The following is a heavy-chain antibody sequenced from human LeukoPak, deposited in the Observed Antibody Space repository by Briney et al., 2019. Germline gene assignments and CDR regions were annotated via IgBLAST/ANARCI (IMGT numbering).Heavy chain of an antibody. J-gene: IGHJ4*02. V-gene: IGHV3-23*01. D-gene: IGHD3-22*01. Sequence: PGGSLRLSCAPSGFTFSRYALSWVRQAPGKGLEWVSAISGSGGSTYYADSVKGRFTISRYNSKNTLYLQMNSLRAEDTAVYYCAKGGAYYYDSSGFYWGQGSLVTASS. CDR3: AKGGAYYYDSSGFY. CDR1: GFTFSRYA. CDR2: ISGSGGST.